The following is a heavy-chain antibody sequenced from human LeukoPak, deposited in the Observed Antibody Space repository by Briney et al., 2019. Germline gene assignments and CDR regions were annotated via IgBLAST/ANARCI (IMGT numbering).Heavy chain of an antibody. CDR1: GGSLSGYY. D-gene: IGHD5-24*01. V-gene: IGHV4-34*01. CDR3: ARGNRKWLQFWFDP. Sequence: SETLSLTCAVYGGSLSGYYWSWIRQPPGKGLEWIGEINHSGSTNYNPSLKSRVTISVDTSKNQFSLKLSSVTAADTAVYYCARGNRKWLQFWFDPWGQGTLVTVSS. J-gene: IGHJ5*02. CDR2: INHSGST.